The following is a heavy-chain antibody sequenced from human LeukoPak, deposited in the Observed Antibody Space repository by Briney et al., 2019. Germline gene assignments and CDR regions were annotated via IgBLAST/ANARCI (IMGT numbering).Heavy chain of an antibody. J-gene: IGHJ5*02. CDR3: AREISSWYRTEGRFDP. D-gene: IGHD6-13*01. CDR1: GFTFSNYW. CDR2: IKQDGSEK. Sequence: GGSLRLSCAASGFTFSNYWMSWVRQAPGRGLEWVANIKQDGSEKSYVDSVTGRFIILRDNAKNSLYLQMNSLRVEDTAVYYCAREISSWYRTEGRFDPWGQGTLVTVSS. V-gene: IGHV3-7*01.